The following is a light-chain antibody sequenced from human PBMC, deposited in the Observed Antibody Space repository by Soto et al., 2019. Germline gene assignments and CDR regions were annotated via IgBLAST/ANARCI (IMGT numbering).Light chain of an antibody. V-gene: IGKV1-39*01. Sequence: DIQMTQSPSSLSASVGDRVTITCRASQSIRSYLNWYQQKPGKAPKPLIYAASSLQSGVPSRFSGSGSGTDFTLTISSLQPEDFATYYCQQSYSTRFTFGQGTRLEIK. CDR1: QSIRSY. CDR3: QQSYSTRFT. CDR2: AAS. J-gene: IGKJ5*01.